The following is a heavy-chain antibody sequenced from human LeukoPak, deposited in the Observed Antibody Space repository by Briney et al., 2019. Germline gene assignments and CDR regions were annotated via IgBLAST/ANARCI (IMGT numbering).Heavy chain of an antibody. CDR1: GFTFSSYS. D-gene: IGHD1-1*01. Sequence: AGGSLRLSCAASGFTFSSYSMNWVRQAPGKGLEWVSSISSSSSYIYYADSVKGRFTISRDNAKNSLYLQMNSLRAKDTAVYYCARDRFTTGTTDYWGQGTLVTVSS. J-gene: IGHJ4*02. CDR2: ISSSSSYI. V-gene: IGHV3-21*01. CDR3: ARDRFTTGTTDY.